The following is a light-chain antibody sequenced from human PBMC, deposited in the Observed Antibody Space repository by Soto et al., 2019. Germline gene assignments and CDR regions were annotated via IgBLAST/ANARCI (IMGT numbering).Light chain of an antibody. CDR2: RNS. V-gene: IGLV1-47*01. CDR3: AAWYASRSGWV. CDR1: SSNIVTNH. J-gene: IGLJ3*02. Sequence: QSVLTQPPSASGTPGQRVTISCSGSSSNIVTNHVYWYQHLPGTAPKLLIYRNSLRPSGVPYRFSGSKSGASASLAISGIRSEDEADYYCAAWYASRSGWVFGGGTKLTVL.